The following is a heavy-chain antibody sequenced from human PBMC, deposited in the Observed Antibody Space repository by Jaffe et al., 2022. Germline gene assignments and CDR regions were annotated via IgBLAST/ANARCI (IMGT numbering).Heavy chain of an antibody. CDR1: GGSISSYY. CDR3: ARDQDGEGSGAFDI. CDR2: IYYSGST. V-gene: IGHV4-59*01. J-gene: IGHJ3*02. Sequence: QVQLQESGPGLVKPSETLSLTCTVSGGSISSYYWSWIRQPPGKGLEWIGYIYYSGSTNYNPSLKSRVTISVDTSKNQFSLKLSSVTAADTAVYYCARDQDGEGSGAFDIWGQGTMVTVSS. D-gene: IGHD4-17*01.